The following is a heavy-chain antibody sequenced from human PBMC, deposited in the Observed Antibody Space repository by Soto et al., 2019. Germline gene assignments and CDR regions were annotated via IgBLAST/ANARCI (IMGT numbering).Heavy chain of an antibody. Sequence: SLRLSCATSGFTFSSHSMHWGRQAPGKGLEWVAVISSDGINKYYADSVTGRFAVSRDNSKNTLYLQLNSLRAEDTAVYYCAREPTTVEVRIDYWGQGTLVTVSS. CDR2: ISSDGINK. V-gene: IGHV3-30*09. J-gene: IGHJ4*02. CDR1: GFTFSSHS. CDR3: AREPTTVEVRIDY. D-gene: IGHD4-17*01.